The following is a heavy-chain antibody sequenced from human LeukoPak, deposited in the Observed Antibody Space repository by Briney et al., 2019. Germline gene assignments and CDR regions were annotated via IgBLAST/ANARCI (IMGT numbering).Heavy chain of an antibody. CDR1: GGSISRYY. CDR3: ARGRDGSSPWYFDY. V-gene: IGHV4-59*01. Sequence: SETLSLTCTVSGGSISRYYWSWIRQPPWKGLEWIGYIFYSGSTNYNPSLKSRVTISLDTSKNQFSLKMTSVTAADTAVYYCARGRDGSSPWYFDYWGQGTLVTVSS. D-gene: IGHD5-24*01. CDR2: IFYSGST. J-gene: IGHJ4*02.